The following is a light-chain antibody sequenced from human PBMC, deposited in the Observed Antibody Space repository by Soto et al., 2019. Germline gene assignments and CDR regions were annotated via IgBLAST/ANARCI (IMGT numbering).Light chain of an antibody. J-gene: IGLJ1*01. Sequence: QSVLTQPASVSGSPGQSITISCTGTCSDVGGYKHVSWYQHHPGKAPKLMIYEVSNRPSGVSNRFSGSKSGYTASLTISGLQAEDEADYYCNSQRSSGTRVFGTGTKVTVL. CDR3: NSQRSSGTRV. CDR2: EVS. CDR1: CSDVGGYKH. V-gene: IGLV2-14*01.